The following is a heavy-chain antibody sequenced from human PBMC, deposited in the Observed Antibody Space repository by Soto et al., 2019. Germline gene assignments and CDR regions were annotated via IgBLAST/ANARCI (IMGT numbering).Heavy chain of an antibody. CDR1: GGSISSGGYY. CDR3: ARDSGGGSPWYY. CDR2: IYYSGST. Sequence: QVQLQESGPGLVKPSQTLSLTCTVSGGSISSGGYYWSWIRQHPGKGLEWIGYIYYSGSTYYNPSLKSRVTISVDTSKTQFSLKLSSVTAAGTAGYYGARDSGGGSPWYYWGQGTLVTVSS. J-gene: IGHJ4*02. V-gene: IGHV4-31*03. D-gene: IGHD2-15*01.